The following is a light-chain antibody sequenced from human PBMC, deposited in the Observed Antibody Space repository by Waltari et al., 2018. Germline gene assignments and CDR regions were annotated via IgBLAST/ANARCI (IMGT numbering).Light chain of an antibody. CDR3: MQALQTPFT. CDR1: QSLLHSNGYNY. J-gene: IGKJ3*01. CDR2: LGS. V-gene: IGKV2-28*01. Sequence: DIVMTQSPLSLPVTPGEPASIPCRSSQSLLHSNGYNYLDWNLQKPGQSPQLLIYLGSNRASGVPDRFSGSGSGTDFTLKISRVEAEDVGVYYCMQALQTPFTFGPGTKVDIK.